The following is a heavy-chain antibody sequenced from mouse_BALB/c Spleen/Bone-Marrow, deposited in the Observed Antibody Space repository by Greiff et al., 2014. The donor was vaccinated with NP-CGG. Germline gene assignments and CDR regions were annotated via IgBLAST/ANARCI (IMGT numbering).Heavy chain of an antibody. CDR2: INPNIGGT. V-gene: IGHV1-18*01. CDR3: TRSRYGDY. Sequence: VQLQQSGPELGKPGASVKISCKTSGYTFTDYTMHWVKQSHGKSLEWIGHINPNIGGTNYNQKFKGKATLTLDKSSRTAYMELRSLTSEDSAVYYCTRSRYGDYWGQGTTLTVSS. CDR1: GYTFTDYT. J-gene: IGHJ2*01. D-gene: IGHD2-14*01.